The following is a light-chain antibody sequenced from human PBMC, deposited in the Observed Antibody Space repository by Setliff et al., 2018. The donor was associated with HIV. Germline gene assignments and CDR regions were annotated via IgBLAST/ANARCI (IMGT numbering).Light chain of an antibody. CDR3: ASWDDSLNGPL. Sequence: QSALTQPPSASGTPGQRVTLFCSGSSSNIGSKTVNWYQQLPGTAPRLLIHTTNERPSGVPALFSGSKSGTPATLAISGLRSEVEADYYCASWDDSLNGPLFGAGTKVTVL. J-gene: IGLJ1*01. CDR2: TTN. CDR1: SSNIGSKT. V-gene: IGLV1-44*01.